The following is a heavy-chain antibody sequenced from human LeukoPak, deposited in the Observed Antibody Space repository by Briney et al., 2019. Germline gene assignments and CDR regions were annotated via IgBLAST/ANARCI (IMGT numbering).Heavy chain of an antibody. J-gene: IGHJ5*02. CDR3: ARDQGVVSGFGP. D-gene: IGHD2-15*01. V-gene: IGHV1-18*01. CDR2: ISAYNGDT. Sequence: ASVNVSCQSSGYSFTSYGFNWLRQAPGQGLEWMGWISAYNGDTNYAQKLQGRVTMTTDTSTSTAYMELRSLRSDDTAVYYCARDQGVVSGFGPWGQGTLVTVS. CDR1: GYSFTSYG.